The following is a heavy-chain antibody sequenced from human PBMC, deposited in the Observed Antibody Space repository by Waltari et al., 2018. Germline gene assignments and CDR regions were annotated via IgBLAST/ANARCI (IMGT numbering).Heavy chain of an antibody. CDR3: ARDYRSVYDY. CDR2: TSYSGSP. J-gene: IGHJ4*02. V-gene: IGHV4-39*02. CDR1: GVSIRNIDFY. D-gene: IGHD4-4*01. Sequence: QLQLQESGPGLTKPSETLSLTCTVSGVSIRNIDFYWGWIRQPPGKGLEWIGSTSYSGSPFYSTSLKSRVTMSADPSKNQVSLKLASVTAADTAVYYCARDYRSVYDYWGQGMMVTVSS.